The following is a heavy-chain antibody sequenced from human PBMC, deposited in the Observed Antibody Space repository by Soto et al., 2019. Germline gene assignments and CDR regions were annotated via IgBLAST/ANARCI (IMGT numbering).Heavy chain of an antibody. J-gene: IGHJ6*02. Sequence: ASVKVSCKASGYTFTDYYIHWVRQAPGQGLEWMGWVNPNSGGTNYAQKIQGWVTMTRDTSISTVYMELSSLKSDDMAVYYCAREGAATANYGMDVWGQGTTVTVSS. D-gene: IGHD2-15*01. CDR3: AREGAATANYGMDV. CDR1: GYTFTDYY. CDR2: VNPNSGGT. V-gene: IGHV1-2*04.